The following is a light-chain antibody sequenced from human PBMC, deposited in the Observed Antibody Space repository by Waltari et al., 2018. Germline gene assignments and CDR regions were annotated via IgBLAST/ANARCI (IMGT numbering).Light chain of an antibody. V-gene: IGKV3-15*01. CDR1: QSIGTS. J-gene: IGKJ2*01. Sequence: EIVMTQSPATLSVSPGERATLSCRASQSIGTSLAWFQQKPGQAPSPPIYHASTRATGIPARLSGSGSGTEFTLTIGSLQSEDFAVYYCQQYYDWRSFGQGTKLEIK. CDR3: QQYYDWRS. CDR2: HAS.